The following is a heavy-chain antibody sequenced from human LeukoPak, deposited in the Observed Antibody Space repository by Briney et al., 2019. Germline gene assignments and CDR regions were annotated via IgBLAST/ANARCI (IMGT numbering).Heavy chain of an antibody. J-gene: IGHJ4*02. Sequence: GASVKVSCKASGGTFSSYAISWVRQAPGQGLEWMGRIIPILGIANYAQKFQGRVTITADKSTSTAYMELSSLRSEDTAVYYCARAIYYDSSGYPYYFDYWGQGTLVTVSS. D-gene: IGHD3-22*01. CDR1: GGTFSSYA. CDR3: ARAIYYDSSGYPYYFDY. CDR2: IIPILGIA. V-gene: IGHV1-69*04.